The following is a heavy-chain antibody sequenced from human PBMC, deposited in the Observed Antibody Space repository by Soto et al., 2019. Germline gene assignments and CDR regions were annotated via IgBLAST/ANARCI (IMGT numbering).Heavy chain of an antibody. CDR3: ATHYGDTLTPFAFDI. D-gene: IGHD4-17*01. CDR2: IYYSGST. V-gene: IGHV4-31*03. J-gene: IGHJ3*02. CDR1: GGSISSGGYY. Sequence: QVQLQESGPGLVKPSQTLSLTCTVSGGSISSGGYYWSWIRQHPGKGLEWIGYIYYSGSTYYNPSLKRRVTIXXDXSXXQFSLKLSSVTAADTAVYYCATHYGDTLTPFAFDIWGQGTMVTVSS.